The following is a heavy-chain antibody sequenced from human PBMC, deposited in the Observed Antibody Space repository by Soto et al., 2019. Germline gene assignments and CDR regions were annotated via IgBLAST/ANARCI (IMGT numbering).Heavy chain of an antibody. D-gene: IGHD3-16*01. Sequence: EGQLLQSGGDLVQPGGSLRLSCAGSGLTLRSYAMTWIRQTPEKGLEWVSTISGRSAVPSYADFVNGRFTVSRDNSKNTVYLQINSLRPDDTAIYYCAKGGPFTGGFDPWCQGTLVTVSA. CDR2: ISGRSAVP. J-gene: IGHJ5*02. CDR1: GLTLRSYA. CDR3: AKGGPFTGGFDP. V-gene: IGHV3-23*01.